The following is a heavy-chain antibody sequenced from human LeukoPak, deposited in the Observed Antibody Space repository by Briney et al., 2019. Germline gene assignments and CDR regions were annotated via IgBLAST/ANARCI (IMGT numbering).Heavy chain of an antibody. J-gene: IGHJ4*02. CDR3: ARGRAGGYSSSWYLRY. CDR2: ISAYNGNT. Sequence: GASVKVSCKASGYTFTSYGISWVRQAPGQGLEWMGWISAYNGNTNYAQKLRGRVTMTTDTSTSTAYMELRSLRSDDTAVYYCARGRAGGYSSSWYLRYWGQGTLVTVSS. V-gene: IGHV1-18*01. D-gene: IGHD6-13*01. CDR1: GYTFTSYG.